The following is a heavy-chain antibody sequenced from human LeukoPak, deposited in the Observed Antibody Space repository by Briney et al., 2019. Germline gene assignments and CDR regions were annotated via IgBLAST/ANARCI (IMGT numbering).Heavy chain of an antibody. J-gene: IGHJ4*02. CDR1: GGTFSSYA. V-gene: IGHV1-69*13. D-gene: IGHD3-22*01. Sequence: GASVTVSCKASGGTFSSYAISWVRQAPGQGLEWMGGIIPIFGTANYAQKFQGRVTITADESTSTAYMELSSLRSEDTAVYYCARDRQYYYDSSGLDYWGQGTLVTVSS. CDR2: IIPIFGTA. CDR3: ARDRQYYYDSSGLDY.